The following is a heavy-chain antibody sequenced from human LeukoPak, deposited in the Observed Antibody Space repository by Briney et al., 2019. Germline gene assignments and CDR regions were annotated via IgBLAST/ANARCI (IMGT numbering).Heavy chain of an antibody. Sequence: GGSLRLSCAASGFTFSTYSMNWVRQAPGKGLEWVSSISSSSSYIYYADSVKGRFTISRDNAKNSLYLQMNSLRADDTAVYYCARLTPYASGSIIDYWGQGILVTVSS. CDR1: GFTFSTYS. V-gene: IGHV3-21*01. J-gene: IGHJ4*02. D-gene: IGHD3-10*01. CDR2: ISSSSSYI. CDR3: ARLTPYASGSIIDY.